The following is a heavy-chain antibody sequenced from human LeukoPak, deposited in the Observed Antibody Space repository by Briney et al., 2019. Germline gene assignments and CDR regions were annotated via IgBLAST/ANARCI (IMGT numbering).Heavy chain of an antibody. Sequence: SETLSLTCTVSGGSISSGSYYWSWIRQPAGKELEWMGNIYKSGSTNYNPSLKSRLTISADTSKNQFSLKLNFVTAADTALYYCVTAPNQDFFDYWGRGTLVTVSS. CDR3: VTAPNQDFFDY. V-gene: IGHV4-61*09. J-gene: IGHJ4*01. CDR2: IYKSGST. CDR1: GGSISSGSYY. D-gene: IGHD1-14*01.